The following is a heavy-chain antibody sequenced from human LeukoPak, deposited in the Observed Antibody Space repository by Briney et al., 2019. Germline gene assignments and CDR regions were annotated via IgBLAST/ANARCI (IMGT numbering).Heavy chain of an antibody. V-gene: IGHV4-34*01. CDR3: ARDTRRRSSGPTRSFDY. Sequence: SETLSLTCAVYGGSFSGYYWSWIRQPPGKGLEWIGEINHSGSTNYNPSLKSRVTISVDTSKNQFSLKLSSVTAADTAVYYCARDTRRRSSGPTRSFDYWGQGTLVTVSS. D-gene: IGHD6-19*01. J-gene: IGHJ4*02. CDR1: GGSFSGYY. CDR2: INHSGST.